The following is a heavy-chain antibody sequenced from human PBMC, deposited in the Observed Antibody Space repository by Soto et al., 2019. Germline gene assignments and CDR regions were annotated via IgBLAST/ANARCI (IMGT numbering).Heavy chain of an antibody. J-gene: IGHJ4*02. D-gene: IGHD2-21*02. Sequence: QVQLQESGPGLVKPSETLSRTCTVSGGSISSFYWSWIRQPPGKGLEWIGYIYSSGSTNYNPSLKSRVTMSVDTSKNQFSLKLSSVTDADSAVYYCARHNKVTIRQYSFDSWGQGTLVTVSS. CDR2: IYSSGST. V-gene: IGHV4-59*08. CDR1: GGSISSFY. CDR3: ARHNKVTIRQYSFDS.